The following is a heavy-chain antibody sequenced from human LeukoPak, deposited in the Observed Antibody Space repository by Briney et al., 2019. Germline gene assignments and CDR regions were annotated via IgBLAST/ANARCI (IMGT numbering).Heavy chain of an antibody. CDR1: GYTVTSYD. D-gene: IGHD3-3*01. CDR2: MNPNSGNT. V-gene: IGHV1-8*01. J-gene: IGHJ4*02. CDR3: ARGLKYYDFWSGYYYFDY. Sequence: GASVKVSCKASGYTVTSYDINRVRQATGQGLEWMGWMNPNSGNTGYAQKFQGRVTMTRNTSISTAYMELSSLRSEDTAVYYCARGLKYYDFWSGYYYFDYWGQGTLVTVSS.